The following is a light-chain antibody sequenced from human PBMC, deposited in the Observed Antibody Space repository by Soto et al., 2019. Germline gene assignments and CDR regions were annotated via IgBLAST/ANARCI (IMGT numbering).Light chain of an antibody. Sequence: QSVLTQPASVSGSPGQSITISCTGTSSDVGGYILVSWYQQEPGKAPKLVIYEGTKRPSGISHRFSGSKSDNTASLTISGLRAEDEAHYHCCSYAGSRTFVFGGGTKVTVL. CDR3: CSYAGSRTFV. CDR2: EGT. J-gene: IGLJ3*02. V-gene: IGLV2-23*01. CDR1: SSDVGGYIL.